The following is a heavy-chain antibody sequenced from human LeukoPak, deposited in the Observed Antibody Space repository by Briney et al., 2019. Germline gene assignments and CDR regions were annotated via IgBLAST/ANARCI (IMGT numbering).Heavy chain of an antibody. Sequence: PGGSLRLSCAASGFTFNNFAMNWVRQAPGKGLEWVAAITDSGRYTYYVDSVKGRFTISRDNAKNSLYLQMNSLRAEDMALYYCAKSADVFYGGDCSLCHPFDYWGQGTLVTVSS. J-gene: IGHJ4*02. CDR2: ITDSGRYT. CDR1: GFTFNNFA. CDR3: AKSADVFYGGDCSLCHPFDY. V-gene: IGHV3-23*01. D-gene: IGHD2-21*01.